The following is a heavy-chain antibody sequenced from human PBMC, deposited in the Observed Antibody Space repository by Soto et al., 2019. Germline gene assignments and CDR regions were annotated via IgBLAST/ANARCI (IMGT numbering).Heavy chain of an antibody. J-gene: IGHJ6*02. CDR3: ARHDVIAKVQNGMGL. Sequence: SETLSLTCTVSGGSIIGFYWSWMRQPPGKGLEWIGYIFYAGTTLYTPSLKSRVTISVDTSNNQFSLKLSSVTAADTAVYYCARHDVIAKVQNGMGLWGQGTMVTVSS. V-gene: IGHV4-59*01. CDR2: IFYAGTT. CDR1: GGSIIGFY.